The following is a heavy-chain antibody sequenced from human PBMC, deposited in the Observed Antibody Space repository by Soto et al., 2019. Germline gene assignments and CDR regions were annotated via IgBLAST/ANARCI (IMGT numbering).Heavy chain of an antibody. J-gene: IGHJ4*02. D-gene: IGHD3-10*01. Sequence: TCKASGYTFTTYGISWVRQAPGQGLEWMGWISAYNGNTNYAQNLQGRVTMTTDTSTSTAYMELRSLRSDDTAVYYCARFYASGSYPYDYWGQGTLVTVSS. V-gene: IGHV1-18*01. CDR3: ARFYASGSYPYDY. CDR1: GYTFTTYG. CDR2: ISAYNGNT.